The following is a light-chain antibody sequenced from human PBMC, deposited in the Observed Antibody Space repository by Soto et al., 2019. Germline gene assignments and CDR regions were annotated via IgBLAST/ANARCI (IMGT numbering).Light chain of an antibody. CDR1: QRVSRN. CDR3: QQYNNWPPYT. V-gene: IGKV3-15*01. Sequence: EKVMTQSPATLSVSPGERATLSCRASQRVSRNLAWYQQKPGQAPRLLIYGASTRATGIPARFSGSGSGTEFNLTISSLQSEDFAVYYCQQYNNWPPYTFGQGTKLEIK. J-gene: IGKJ2*01. CDR2: GAS.